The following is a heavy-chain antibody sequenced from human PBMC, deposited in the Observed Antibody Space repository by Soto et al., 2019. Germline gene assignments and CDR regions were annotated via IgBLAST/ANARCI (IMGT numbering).Heavy chain of an antibody. D-gene: IGHD3-22*01. CDR1: GYTFTSYA. CDR3: ARDRPPNLFTIIVVVTYGMDV. CDR2: INAGNGNT. V-gene: IGHV1-3*01. J-gene: IGHJ6*02. Sequence: GASVKVSCKASGYTFTSYAMHCVRQAPGQRLEWMAWINAGNGNTKYSQKFQGRVTLTRDTSASTAYMELSSLRSEDTAVYYCARDRPPNLFTIIVVVTYGMDVWGQGTTVTVSS.